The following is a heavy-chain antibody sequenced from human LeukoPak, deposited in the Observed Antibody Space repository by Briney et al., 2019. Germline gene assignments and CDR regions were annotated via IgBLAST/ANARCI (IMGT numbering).Heavy chain of an antibody. Sequence: TSETLSLTCTVSGGSFSSSTYYWGWIRQPPGKGLEWIGSISYSGSTYYNPSLKGRVTISVDRSKNQFSLKLSSVTAADTAVYYCASSITIFGVVMGLDYWGQGTLVTVSS. CDR3: ASSITIFGVVMGLDY. J-gene: IGHJ4*02. D-gene: IGHD3-3*01. CDR2: ISYSGST. V-gene: IGHV4-39*07. CDR1: GGSFSSSTYY.